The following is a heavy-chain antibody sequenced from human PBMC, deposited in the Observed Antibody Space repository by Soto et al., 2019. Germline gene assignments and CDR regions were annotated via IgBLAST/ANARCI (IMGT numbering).Heavy chain of an antibody. D-gene: IGHD6-6*01. Sequence: QVQLVQSGAEVKKPGSSVKVSCKASGGTFSSYAISWVGQAPGQGLEWMGGIIPIFGTANYAQKFQGRVTITADESTSTAYMELSSLRSEDPAVYYCARAAPGSSLIRVYYLDYSGQGTLVTVSS. CDR2: IIPIFGTA. J-gene: IGHJ4*02. CDR3: ARAAPGSSLIRVYYLDY. V-gene: IGHV1-69*12. CDR1: GGTFSSYA.